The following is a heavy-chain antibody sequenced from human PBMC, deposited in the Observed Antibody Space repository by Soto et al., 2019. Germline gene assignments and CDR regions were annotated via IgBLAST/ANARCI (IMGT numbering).Heavy chain of an antibody. CDR2: ISHSGST. V-gene: IGHV4-4*02. CDR1: ADSINISHW. J-gene: IGHJ5*02. Sequence: SETLSLTCAVSADSINISHWWNWVRQPPGKGLEWIGQISHSGSTNYNPSLTSRVTISVDKSKNHFSLKLTSVTAADTAVYFCARDAGTRGWFDPWGQGTPVTV. D-gene: IGHD3-10*01. CDR3: ARDAGTRGWFDP.